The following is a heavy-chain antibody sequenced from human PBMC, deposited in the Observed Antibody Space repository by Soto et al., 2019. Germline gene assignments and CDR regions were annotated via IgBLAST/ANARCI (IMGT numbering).Heavy chain of an antibody. CDR2: IYYTGST. Sequence: PSETLGIGCIVYGGSISIGGYSWSWIRQHPEKGLEWIGYIYYTGSTYYNPSLESRVTMSVDTSKNQFSLKLSSVTAADTAIHYCATVGANWNYVDHWGQGTMVTVSS. CDR3: ATVGANWNYVDH. D-gene: IGHD1-20*01. CDR1: GGSISIGGYS. V-gene: IGHV4-31*03. J-gene: IGHJ4*02.